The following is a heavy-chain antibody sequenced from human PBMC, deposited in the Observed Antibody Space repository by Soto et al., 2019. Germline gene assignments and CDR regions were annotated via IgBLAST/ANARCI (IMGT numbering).Heavy chain of an antibody. V-gene: IGHV3-15*01. D-gene: IGHD4-17*01. Sequence: GGSLRLSCAADGVSLSNVWMSWVRQAPGKGLEWVGRIKSKTDGGTTYYAAPVKGRFTISRDDSKSTLYLQMNSLKTQDTAVYYCSFQESTTVTTFEYWGQGTLVTVSS. J-gene: IGHJ4*02. CDR1: GVSLSNVW. CDR2: IKSKTDGGTT. CDR3: SFQESTTVTTFEY.